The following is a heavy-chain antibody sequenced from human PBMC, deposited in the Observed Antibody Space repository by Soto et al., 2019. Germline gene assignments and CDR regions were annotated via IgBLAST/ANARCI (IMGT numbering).Heavy chain of an antibody. CDR3: ARDPSTGYADY. CDR1: GFSFSSYA. J-gene: IGHJ4*02. V-gene: IGHV3-23*01. D-gene: IGHD3-9*01. CDR2: ISSGGDST. Sequence: PVGSLRLSCVASGFSFSSYALNWVRQSPGKGLEWVSTISSGGDSTYYADSVKGRFTISRDNSKNTLYLQMNSLRVEDTAIYSCARDPSTGYADYWGQGTLVTVSS.